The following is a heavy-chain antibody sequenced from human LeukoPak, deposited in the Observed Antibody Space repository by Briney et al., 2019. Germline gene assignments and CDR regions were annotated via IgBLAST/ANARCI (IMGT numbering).Heavy chain of an antibody. D-gene: IGHD2-2*01. V-gene: IGHV3-23*01. J-gene: IGHJ6*02. Sequence: GGSLRLSCAASGFTFSSYAMSWVRQAPGKGLEWVSAIRGNGGFTYYADSVEGRFTISRDNSKNTLYLQMNSLRAEDTAVYYCAKDADPRYCSSTSCYYVWGQGTTVTVSS. CDR1: GFTFSSYA. CDR3: AKDADPRYCSSTSCYYV. CDR2: IRGNGGFT.